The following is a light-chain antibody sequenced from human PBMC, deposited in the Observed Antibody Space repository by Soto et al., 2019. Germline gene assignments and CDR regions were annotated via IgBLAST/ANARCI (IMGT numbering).Light chain of an antibody. V-gene: IGLV3-21*04. CDR3: QLWDSSSDHQGYV. J-gene: IGLJ1*01. CDR1: NIGSKS. CDR2: YDS. Sequence: SYELTQPPSVSVAPGKTARITCGGNNIGSKSVHWYQQKPGQAPVLVIYYDSDRPSGIPERFSGSNSGNTATLTISRVEAGDEADYYCQLWDSSSDHQGYVFGTRTKVTVL.